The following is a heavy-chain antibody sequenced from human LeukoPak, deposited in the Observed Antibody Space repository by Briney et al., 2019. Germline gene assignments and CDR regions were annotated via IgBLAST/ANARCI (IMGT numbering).Heavy chain of an antibody. J-gene: IGHJ2*01. CDR2: IYTSGST. D-gene: IGHD3-9*01. CDR3: ARDRGYYDILTGTRIANFDL. V-gene: IGHV4-61*02. CDR1: GGSISSGSYY. Sequence: SETLSLTCTVSGGSISSGSYYWSWIRQPAGKGLEWIGRIYTSGSTNYNPSLKSRVTISVDTSKNQFSLKLSSVTAADTAVYYCARDRGYYDILTGTRIANFDLWGRGTLVTVSS.